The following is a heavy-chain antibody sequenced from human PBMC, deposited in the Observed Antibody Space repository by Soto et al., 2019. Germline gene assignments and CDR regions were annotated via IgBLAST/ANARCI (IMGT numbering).Heavy chain of an antibody. D-gene: IGHD1-26*01. Sequence: QVQLVQSGAEVKKSGASVKVSCKASGYTFTGYYIHWVRQAPGQGSEWMGEISPNSGGTKYAQRFQGRDTMTRDTSITTVYMELSNLSPDDTAVYYCGKGRSGDVGVFYWGQGTLVTVYS. CDR2: ISPNSGGT. CDR3: GKGRSGDVGVFY. CDR1: GYTFTGYY. V-gene: IGHV1-2*02. J-gene: IGHJ4*02.